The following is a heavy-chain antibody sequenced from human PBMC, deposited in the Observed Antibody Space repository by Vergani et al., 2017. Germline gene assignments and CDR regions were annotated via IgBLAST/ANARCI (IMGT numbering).Heavy chain of an antibody. J-gene: IGHJ6*02. CDR2: INWNSGRK. D-gene: IGHD3-10*01. V-gene: IGHV3-20*04. CDR1: GFTFSSYG. Sequence: VQLVESGGGVVQPGGSLRLSCAASGFTFSSYGMHWVRQAPGKGLEWVSGINWNSGRKGYADSVKGRFTISRDNAKNSLYLQMNSLRAEDTALYYCARDFRVRSYHYFYGMDVWGQGTTVTVSS. CDR3: ARDFRVRSYHYFYGMDV.